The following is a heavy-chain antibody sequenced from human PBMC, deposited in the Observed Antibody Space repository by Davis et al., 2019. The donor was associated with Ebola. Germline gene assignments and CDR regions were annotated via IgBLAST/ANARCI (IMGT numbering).Heavy chain of an antibody. CDR3: ARAGGSYYGAFDY. V-gene: IGHV4-59*01. D-gene: IGHD1-26*01. CDR1: GGSISSYY. Sequence: SETLSLTCTVSGGSISSYYWSWIRQPPGKGLEWIGYIYYSGSTNYNPSLKSRVTISVDTSKNQFSLKLSSVTAADTAVYYCARAGGSYYGAFDYWGQGTLVTVSS. J-gene: IGHJ4*02. CDR2: IYYSGST.